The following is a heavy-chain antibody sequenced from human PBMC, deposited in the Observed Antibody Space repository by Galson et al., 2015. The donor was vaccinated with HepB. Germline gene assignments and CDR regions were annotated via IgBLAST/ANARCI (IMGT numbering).Heavy chain of an antibody. CDR2: INHSGST. CDR1: GGSFSGYY. J-gene: IGHJ6*02. V-gene: IGHV4-34*01. Sequence: CAVYGGSFSGYYWSWIRQPPGKGLEWIGEINHSGSTNYNPSLKSRVTISVDTSKNQFSLKLSSVTAADTAVYYCATSRGMVRGVITYYYYYGMDVWGQGTTVTVSS. CDR3: ATSRGMVRGVITYYYYYGMDV. D-gene: IGHD3-10*01.